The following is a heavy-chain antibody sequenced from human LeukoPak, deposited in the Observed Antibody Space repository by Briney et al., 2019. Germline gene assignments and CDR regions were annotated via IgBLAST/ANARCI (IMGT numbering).Heavy chain of an antibody. J-gene: IGHJ4*02. CDR1: GFTFSSYG. V-gene: IGHV3-30*02. CDR2: IKNDGSTK. Sequence: PGGSLRLPCAASGFTFSSYGMHWVRQAPGKGLEWVTLIKNDGSTKYYEDSVKGRFTISRDNSENTVYLQMDSLRAEDTAVYYCSRGDYRVRGIIITDFDYWGQGTLVTVSP. D-gene: IGHD3-10*01. CDR3: SRGDYRVRGIIITDFDY.